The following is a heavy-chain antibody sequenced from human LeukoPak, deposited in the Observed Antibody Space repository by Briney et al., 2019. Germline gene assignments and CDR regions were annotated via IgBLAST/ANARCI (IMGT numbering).Heavy chain of an antibody. CDR2: IILSVGTT. CDR3: ARGKLVTMVRGVIIPYFDY. CDR1: GYSFTRYF. V-gene: IGHV1-46*01. J-gene: IGHJ4*02. D-gene: IGHD3-10*01. Sequence: ASLKVSCTASGYSFTRYFIRWVRQAPGQGLEWMGRIILSVGTTSYAPPFQGRATITRDTSTTTAYMELSSLTSEAPALDYCARGKLVTMVRGVIIPYFDYWGQGTLVTVSS.